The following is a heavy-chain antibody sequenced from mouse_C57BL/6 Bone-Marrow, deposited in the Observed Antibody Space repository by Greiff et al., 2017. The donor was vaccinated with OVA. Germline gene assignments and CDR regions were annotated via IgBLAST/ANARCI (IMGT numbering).Heavy chain of an antibody. Sequence: VQLQQSGAELVRPGTSVKMSCKASGYTFTNYWLGWAKQRPGHGLEWIGDIYPGGGYTNYNEKFKGKATLTADKSSSTAYMQFSSLTSEDSAIYYCARGTFFAYWGQGTLVTVSA. J-gene: IGHJ3*01. CDR3: ARGTFFAY. V-gene: IGHV1-63*01. CDR1: GYTFTNYW. CDR2: IYPGGGYT.